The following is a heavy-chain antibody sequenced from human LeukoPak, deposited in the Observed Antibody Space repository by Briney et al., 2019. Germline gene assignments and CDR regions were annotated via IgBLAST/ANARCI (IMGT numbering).Heavy chain of an antibody. V-gene: IGHV1-69*04. CDR2: IIPILGIA. Sequence: ASVKVSCKASGGTFSSYAISWVRQAPGQGLEWMGRIIPILGIANYAQKFQGRVTITADKSTSTAYVELSSLRSADTAVYYCATPTANYYASSGYDYWGQGTLVPVSS. CDR1: GGTFSSYA. D-gene: IGHD3-22*01. J-gene: IGHJ4*02. CDR3: ATPTANYYASSGYDY.